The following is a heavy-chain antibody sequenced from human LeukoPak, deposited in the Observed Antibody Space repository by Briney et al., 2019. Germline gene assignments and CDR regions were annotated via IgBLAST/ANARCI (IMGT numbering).Heavy chain of an antibody. J-gene: IGHJ6*02. CDR3: AKDRHNYYYYGMDV. CDR1: GFTFDDYA. CDR2: ISWNSGSI. V-gene: IGHV3-9*01. Sequence: GRSLRLSCVASGFTFDDYAMHWVRQAPGKGLEWVSGISWNSGSIGYADSVKGRFTISRDNAKNSLYLQMNSLRAEDTALYYCAKDRHNYYYYGMDVWAKGPRSPSP.